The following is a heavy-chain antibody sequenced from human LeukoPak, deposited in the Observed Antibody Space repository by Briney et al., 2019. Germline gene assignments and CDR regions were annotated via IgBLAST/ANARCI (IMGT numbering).Heavy chain of an antibody. D-gene: IGHD1-1*01. Sequence: PGGSLRLSCAASGFIFSSHAMSWVRQAPGKGLEWVSSISGNSDSIYYADSVEGRFTVSRDNAKDSLFLQMNSLTAEDTAVYYCARTTDGYNFNGGYWGQGTLVTVSS. V-gene: IGHV3-21*01. CDR3: ARTTDGYNFNGGY. CDR1: GFIFSSHA. CDR2: ISGNSDSI. J-gene: IGHJ4*02.